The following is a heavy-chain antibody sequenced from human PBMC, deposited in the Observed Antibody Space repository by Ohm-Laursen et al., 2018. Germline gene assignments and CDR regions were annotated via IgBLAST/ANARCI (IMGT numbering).Heavy chain of an antibody. V-gene: IGHV4-59*08. D-gene: IGHD5-24*01. CDR1: GGSLSSYY. CDR2: IYYSGST. CDR3: ARQGAPRDGYTPGYFDY. J-gene: IGHJ4*02. Sequence: GTLSLTCAVSGGSLSSYYWTWIRQPPGKGLEWIGYIYYSGSTNYNPSLKSRVTISVDTSKNQFSLKLSSVTAADTAVYYCARQGAPRDGYTPGYFDYWGQGTLVTVSS.